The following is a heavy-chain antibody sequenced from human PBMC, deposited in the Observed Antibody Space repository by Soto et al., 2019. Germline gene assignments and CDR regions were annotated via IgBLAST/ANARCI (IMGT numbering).Heavy chain of an antibody. CDR3: ARGDILTNWFDP. CDR1: GYTFTSYD. Sequence: SVKVSCKASGYTFTSYDINWVRQATGQGLEWMGWMNPNSGNTGYAQKFQGRVTMTRNTSISTAYMELSSLRSEDTAVYYCARGDILTNWFDPWGQGTLVTVSS. D-gene: IGHD3-9*01. CDR2: MNPNSGNT. J-gene: IGHJ5*02. V-gene: IGHV1-8*01.